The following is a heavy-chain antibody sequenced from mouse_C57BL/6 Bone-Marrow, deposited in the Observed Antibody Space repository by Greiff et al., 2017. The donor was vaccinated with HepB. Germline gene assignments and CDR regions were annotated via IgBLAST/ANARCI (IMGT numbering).Heavy chain of an antibody. CDR1: GFSLTSYG. CDR2: IWSDGST. J-gene: IGHJ1*03. CDR3: ARHGIYYGNYEGWYFDV. Sequence: QVQLQQSGPGLVAPSQSLSITCTVSGFSLTSYGVHWVRQPPGKGLEWLVVIWSDGSTTYNSALKSRLSISKDNSKSQVFLKMNSLQTDDTAMYYCARHGIYYGNYEGWYFDVWGTGTTVTVSS. V-gene: IGHV2-6-1*01. D-gene: IGHD2-1*01.